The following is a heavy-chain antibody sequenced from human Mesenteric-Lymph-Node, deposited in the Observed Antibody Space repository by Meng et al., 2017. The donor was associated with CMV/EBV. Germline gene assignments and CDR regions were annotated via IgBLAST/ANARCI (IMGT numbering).Heavy chain of an antibody. CDR1: GDTVSSYG. Sequence: KASGDTVSSYGINWVRQAPGQGLEWMGWINTNTGNPTYAQGFTGRFVLSLDTSVRTAYLQISSLKAEDTAVYYCARDDHSYWGHFDYWGQGTLVTVSS. CDR2: INTNTGNP. D-gene: IGHD7-27*01. J-gene: IGHJ4*02. V-gene: IGHV7-4-1*02. CDR3: ARDDHSYWGHFDY.